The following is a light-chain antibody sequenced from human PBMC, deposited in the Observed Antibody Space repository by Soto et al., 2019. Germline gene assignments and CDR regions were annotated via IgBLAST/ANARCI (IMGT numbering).Light chain of an antibody. CDR1: TSDFGGYNY. Sequence: QSALTQPASVSGSPGQSITISCTGTTSDFGGYNYVSWYQQHPGKAPKLMIYEVSNRPSGVSNRFSGSKSGNTASLTISGLQGEDEADYYCSSYASSSTPVVFGGGTKVTVL. V-gene: IGLV2-14*01. CDR2: EVS. CDR3: SSYASSSTPVV. J-gene: IGLJ2*01.